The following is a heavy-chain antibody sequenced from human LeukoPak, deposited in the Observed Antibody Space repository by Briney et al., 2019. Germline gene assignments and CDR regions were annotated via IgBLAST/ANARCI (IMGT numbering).Heavy chain of an antibody. D-gene: IGHD6-13*01. CDR1: GFSFGDYT. CDR2: IRSKAYGGTT. Sequence: GGSLRLSCTVCGFSFGDYTMSWVRQAPGKGLEWVGFIRSKAYGGTTEYAASVKGRFTISRDDSKTIAYLQMNSLKTEDTAVYYCTRFYSESSSWALDYWGQGTLVTVAS. CDR3: TRFYSESSSWALDY. V-gene: IGHV3-49*04. J-gene: IGHJ4*02.